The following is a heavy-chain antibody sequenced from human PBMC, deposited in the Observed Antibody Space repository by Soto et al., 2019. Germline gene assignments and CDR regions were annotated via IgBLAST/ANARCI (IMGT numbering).Heavy chain of an antibody. Sequence: SETLSLTCAVYGGSFSGYYWSWIRQPPGKGLEWIGEINHSGSTNYNPSLKSRVTISADTSKNQFSLKLSSVTAADTAVYYCARGVLLWFGELLFGPWFDPWGQGTLVTVSS. CDR3: ARGVLLWFGELLFGPWFDP. CDR2: INHSGST. D-gene: IGHD3-10*01. J-gene: IGHJ5*02. V-gene: IGHV4-34*01. CDR1: GGSFSGYY.